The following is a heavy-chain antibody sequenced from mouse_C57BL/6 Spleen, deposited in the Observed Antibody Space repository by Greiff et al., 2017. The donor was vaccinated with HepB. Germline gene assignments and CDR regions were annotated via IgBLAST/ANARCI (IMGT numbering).Heavy chain of an antibody. CDR3: AREEDYAMDY. Sequence: EVKLVESGGGLVKPGGSLKLSCAASGFTFSDYGMHWVRQAPEKGLEWVAYISSGSSTIYYADTVKGRFTISRDNAKNTLFLQMTSLRSEDTAMYYCAREEDYAMDYWGQGTSVTVSS. V-gene: IGHV5-17*01. CDR2: ISSGSSTI. J-gene: IGHJ4*01. CDR1: GFTFSDYG.